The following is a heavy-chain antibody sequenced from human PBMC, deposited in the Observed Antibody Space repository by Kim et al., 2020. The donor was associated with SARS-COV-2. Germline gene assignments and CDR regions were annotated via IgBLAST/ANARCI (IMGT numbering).Heavy chain of an antibody. V-gene: IGHV3-23*01. CDR1: GFTFSSSS. CDR3: AKRGWTRLVVF. Sequence: GGSLRLSCAASGFTFSSSSMTWARQAPGKGLEWVSSIGATGVHIFSADSVKGLFTISRDNSNNILSRQMHSLVAEETALYFCAKRGWTRLVVFWG. CDR2: IGATGVHI. D-gene: IGHD2-15*01. J-gene: IGHJ6*01.